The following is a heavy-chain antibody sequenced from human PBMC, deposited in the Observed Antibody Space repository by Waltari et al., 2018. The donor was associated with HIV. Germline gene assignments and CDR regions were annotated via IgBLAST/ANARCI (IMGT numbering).Heavy chain of an antibody. D-gene: IGHD3-22*01. CDR2: LSGSGAST. Sequence: EVQLLESGGGLVQPGGSLRLSCAASGLTFSSYALSWVRQAPGKGLEWVSALSGSGASTYYADSVKGRFTISRDNSKNTLYLQMNRLRADDTAVYYCAKDSNYDSSGPIDYWGQGTLVTVSS. J-gene: IGHJ4*02. CDR1: GLTFSSYA. CDR3: AKDSNYDSSGPIDY. V-gene: IGHV3-23*01.